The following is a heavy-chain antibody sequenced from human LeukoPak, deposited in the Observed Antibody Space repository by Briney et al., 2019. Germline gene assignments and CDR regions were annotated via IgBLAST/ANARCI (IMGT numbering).Heavy chain of an antibody. Sequence: PGGSLRLSCAASGFTFSNYAMSWVRQAPGKGLEWVSAISGSGGSTYYADSVKGRFTISRDNSKNTLYLQMNSLRAEDTAVYYCAKGVGITMIVVAVDYWGQGTLVTVSS. CDR1: GFTFSNYA. CDR3: AKGVGITMIVVAVDY. CDR2: ISGSGGST. J-gene: IGHJ4*02. D-gene: IGHD3-22*01. V-gene: IGHV3-23*01.